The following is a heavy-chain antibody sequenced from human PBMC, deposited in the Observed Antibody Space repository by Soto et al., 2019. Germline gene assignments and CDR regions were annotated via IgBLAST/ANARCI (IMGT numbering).Heavy chain of an antibody. J-gene: IGHJ3*01. CDR1: GFTFSSND. V-gene: IGHV3-53*01. CDR3: ATRPLLPGAP. CDR2: IYSGGST. Sequence: EVQLVESGGGLIQPGGSLRLSCAASGFTFSSNDMNWVRQAPGKGLEWVSLIYSGGSTYYADSVKGRVTISRDNSKNTLYLQRSSLIAEDTAVYYCATRPLLPGAPWGQGTMVTVSS. D-gene: IGHD3-22*01.